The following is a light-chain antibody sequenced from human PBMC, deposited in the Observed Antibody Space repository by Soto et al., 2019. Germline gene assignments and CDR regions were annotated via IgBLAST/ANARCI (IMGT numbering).Light chain of an antibody. V-gene: IGKV1-5*01. CDR2: DAS. J-gene: IGKJ1*01. CDR3: QQYNSYSGT. Sequence: DIQMTQSPSSLSASVVDRVTFTFRASQSISTYLNWYEQKPGKAPNLLIYDASSLESGVPSRFSGSGSGTEFTLTISSLQPDDFATYYCQQYNSYSGTFGQGTKVDIK. CDR1: QSISTY.